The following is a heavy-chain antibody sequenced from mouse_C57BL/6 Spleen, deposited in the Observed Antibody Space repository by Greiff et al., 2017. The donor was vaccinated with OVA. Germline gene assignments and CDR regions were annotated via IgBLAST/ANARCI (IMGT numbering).Heavy chain of an antibody. Sequence: QVQLKQPGAELVKPGASVKLSCKASGYTFTSYWMHWVKQRPGQGLEWIGMIHPNSGSTNYNEKFKSKATLTVDKSSSTAYMQLSSLTSEDSAVYYCARGKLAGYFDYWGQGTTLTVSS. D-gene: IGHD4-1*01. J-gene: IGHJ2*01. CDR2: IHPNSGST. CDR3: ARGKLAGYFDY. CDR1: GYTFTSYW. V-gene: IGHV1-64*01.